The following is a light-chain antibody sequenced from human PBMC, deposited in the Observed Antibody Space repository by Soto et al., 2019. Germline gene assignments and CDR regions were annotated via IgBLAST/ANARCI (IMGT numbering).Light chain of an antibody. CDR3: SSFSVASPL. CDR1: SSDTGGYNY. J-gene: IGLJ6*01. CDR2: DVS. Sequence: QSALTQPASMSGSPGQSVTISCAGTSSDTGGYNYVSWYQHHPGTAPKLIIYDVSSRPSGVSHRFSASKSGNTASLTISGLQAEDEADYYCSSFSVASPLFGTGTKLTVL. V-gene: IGLV2-14*01.